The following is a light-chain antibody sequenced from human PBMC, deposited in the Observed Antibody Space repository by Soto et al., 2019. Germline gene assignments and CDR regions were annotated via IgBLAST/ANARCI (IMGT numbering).Light chain of an antibody. CDR3: QSYDSSNPLV. Sequence: NFMLTQPHSVSESPGKTVTISCSRSGGSIASNYVQWYQQRPGSAPTTLIYEDDQRPSGVPDRFSGSIDRSSNSASLTISGLKTEDEADYYCQSYDSSNPLVFGGGTKLTVL. CDR1: GGSIASNY. V-gene: IGLV6-57*04. J-gene: IGLJ2*01. CDR2: EDD.